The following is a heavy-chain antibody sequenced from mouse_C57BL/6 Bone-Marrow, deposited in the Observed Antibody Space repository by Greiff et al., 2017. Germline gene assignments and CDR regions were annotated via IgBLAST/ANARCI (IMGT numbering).Heavy chain of an antibody. Sequence: DVKLVESGGGLVKPGGSLKLSCAASGFTFSSYAMSWVRQTPEKRLEWVATISDGGSYTYYPDNVKGRFTISRDNAKNNLYLQMSHLKSEDTAMYYCARERGSTMVTTGCAYWGQGTLVTVSA. J-gene: IGHJ3*01. CDR1: GFTFSSYA. V-gene: IGHV5-4*01. CDR3: ARERGSTMVTTGCAY. D-gene: IGHD2-2*01. CDR2: ISDGGSYT.